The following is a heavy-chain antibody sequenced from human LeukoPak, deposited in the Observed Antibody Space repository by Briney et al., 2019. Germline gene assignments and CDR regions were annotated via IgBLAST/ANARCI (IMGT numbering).Heavy chain of an antibody. D-gene: IGHD3-22*01. CDR3: AVKTYYYDSSGYVNYFDY. V-gene: IGHV1-18*01. Sequence: ASVKVSCKASGYTFTHSGVTWVRQAPGQGLEWMGWINYYSGDTTYAQEFQGRVTMTRDTSTSTAYMELKSLRSDDTAVYYCAVKTYYYDSSGYVNYFDYWGQGTLVTVSS. CDR2: INYYSGDT. J-gene: IGHJ4*02. CDR1: GYTFTHSG.